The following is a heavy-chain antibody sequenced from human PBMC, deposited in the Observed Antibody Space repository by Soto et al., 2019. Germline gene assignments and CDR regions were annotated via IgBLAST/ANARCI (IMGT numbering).Heavy chain of an antibody. CDR2: IYHTGST. D-gene: IGHD1-1*01. CDR1: GGSISTVGHY. V-gene: IGHV4-31*03. J-gene: IGHJ4*02. Sequence: KPSETVSLTCSVSGGSISTVGHYWTWIRQPPGKGLEWIGSIYHTGSTYYSKSLRSRLTMSVDTSKSQFSLRLSSVTAADTAVYYCARATGTLRSRNCDYWGQGSLVTVSS. CDR3: ARATGTLRSRNCDY.